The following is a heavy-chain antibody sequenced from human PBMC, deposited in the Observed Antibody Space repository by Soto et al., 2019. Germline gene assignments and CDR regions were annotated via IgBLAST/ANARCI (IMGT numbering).Heavy chain of an antibody. J-gene: IGHJ5*02. CDR2: MNPNSGNT. CDR1: GYTFTSYD. Sequence: ASVKVSCKASGYTFTSYDINWVRQATGQGLEWMGWMNPNSGNTGYPQKFQGRVTMTRNTPISTAYMELSSLRFEDTAVYYCARSPPRVERNNYAGGWFDPWGQGTLVTVSS. CDR3: ARSPPRVERNNYAGGWFDP. V-gene: IGHV1-8*01. D-gene: IGHD4-4*01.